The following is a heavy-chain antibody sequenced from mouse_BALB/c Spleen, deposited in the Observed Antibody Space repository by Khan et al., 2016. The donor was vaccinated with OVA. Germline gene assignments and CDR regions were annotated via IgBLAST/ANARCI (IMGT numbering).Heavy chain of an antibody. CDR1: GYTFTTYW. CDR2: INPSTGYT. D-gene: IGHD2-3*01. V-gene: IGHV1-7*01. CDR3: KRRGRDGLFAF. J-gene: IGHJ3*01. Sequence: VQLQQSGAELAKPGASVKMSCTASGYTFTTYWIHWIKQRPGQGLEWIGYINPSTGYTEYNQKFKDKATLTTDESSSAAYLQLRSLPSEDSAVYSWKRRGRDGLFAFWGQGTLVTVSA.